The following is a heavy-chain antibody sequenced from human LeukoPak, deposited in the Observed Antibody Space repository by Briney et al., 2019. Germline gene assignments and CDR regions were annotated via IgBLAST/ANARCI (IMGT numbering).Heavy chain of an antibody. CDR2: MSPDSGYT. J-gene: IGHJ4*02. V-gene: IGHV1-8*01. D-gene: IGHD5-12*01. CDR1: GYTFTSYD. Sequence: ASVRVSCKASGYTFTSYDITWVRQATGQGLEWMGWMSPDSGYTGYAQTFQGRVTLTRNTSVSTAFMELSSLRSEDTAVYYCEIYTGYDSFWGQGTLVTVSS. CDR3: EIYTGYDSF.